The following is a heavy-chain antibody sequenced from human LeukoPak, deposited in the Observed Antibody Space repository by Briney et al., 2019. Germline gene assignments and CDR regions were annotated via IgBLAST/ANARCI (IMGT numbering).Heavy chain of an antibody. CDR3: ARDSLTYGSGSYYYYYYMDV. CDR2: ISSSGSTI. D-gene: IGHD3-10*01. CDR1: GFTFTNAW. V-gene: IGHV3-11*01. Sequence: GGSLRLSCAASGFTFTNAWVSWIRQAPGKGLEWVSYISSSGSTIYYADSVKGRFTISRDNAKNSLYLQVNSLRAEDTAVYYCARDSLTYGSGSYYYYYYMDVWGKGTTVTISS. J-gene: IGHJ6*03.